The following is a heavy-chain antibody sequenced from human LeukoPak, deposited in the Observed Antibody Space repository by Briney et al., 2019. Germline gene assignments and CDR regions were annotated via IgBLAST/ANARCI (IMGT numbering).Heavy chain of an antibody. CDR3: AKDGGGTDFDY. D-gene: IGHD1-26*01. J-gene: IGHJ4*02. Sequence: PGRSLRLSCAVSGFTFSRNGMHWVRQAPGKGLEWVTFISYDGSNEYYADSVKGRFTISRDNSKNTLYLQMNSLRAEDTAVYYCAKDGGGTDFDYWGQGTLVIVSS. CDR2: ISYDGSNE. V-gene: IGHV3-30*18. CDR1: GFTFSRNG.